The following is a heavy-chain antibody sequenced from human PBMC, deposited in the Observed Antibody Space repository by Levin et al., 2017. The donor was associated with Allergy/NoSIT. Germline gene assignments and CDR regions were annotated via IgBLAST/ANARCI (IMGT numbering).Heavy chain of an antibody. Sequence: LSLTCAASGFTFDDYAMHWVRQAPGKGLEWVSGISWNSGSIGYADSVKGRFTISRDNAKNSLYLQMNSLRAEDTALYYCAKGESYSSSWYDYWGQGTLVTVSS. CDR2: ISWNSGSI. V-gene: IGHV3-9*01. J-gene: IGHJ4*02. CDR1: GFTFDDYA. D-gene: IGHD6-13*01. CDR3: AKGESYSSSWYDY.